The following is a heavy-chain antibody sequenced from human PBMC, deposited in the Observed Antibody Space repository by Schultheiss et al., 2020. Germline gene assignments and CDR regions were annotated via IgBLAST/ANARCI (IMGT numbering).Heavy chain of an antibody. CDR2: IYYSGST. Sequence: SETLSLTCTVSGGSISSSSYYWGWIRQPPGKGLEWIGSIYYSGSTNYNPSLKSRVTISVDTSKNQFSLRLSSVTAADTALYYCARANGDYDYYGIDVWGQGTTVTVAS. J-gene: IGHJ6*02. D-gene: IGHD4-17*01. CDR3: ARANGDYDYYGIDV. V-gene: IGHV4-39*07. CDR1: GGSISSSSYY.